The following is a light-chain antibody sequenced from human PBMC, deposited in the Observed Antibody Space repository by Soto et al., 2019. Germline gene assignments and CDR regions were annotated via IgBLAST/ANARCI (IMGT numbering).Light chain of an antibody. J-gene: IGKJ1*01. CDR1: QGISSY. Sequence: DIQLTQSPSFLSASVGDRVTITCRASQGISSYLAWYQQRPGKAPKLLMYGASTLQSGVPSRFSGSASGPTSTLAINNLQPQDFATYYCQQLNNFPRTFGQGTKVE. CDR3: QQLNNFPRT. CDR2: GAS. V-gene: IGKV1-9*01.